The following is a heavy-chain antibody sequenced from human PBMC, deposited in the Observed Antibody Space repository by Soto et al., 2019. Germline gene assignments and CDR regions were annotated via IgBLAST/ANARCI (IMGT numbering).Heavy chain of an antibody. CDR2: IYYSGST. D-gene: IGHD3-22*01. V-gene: IGHV4-30-4*01. Sequence: SETLSLTCTVSGGSISSGDYYWSWIRQPPGKGLEWIGYIYYSGSTYYNPSLQSRVTMSVDRSRNQFSLKLNSVTAADTAVYYCARVRREYDNSGPVDYWGQGTLVTVSS. J-gene: IGHJ4*02. CDR3: ARVRREYDNSGPVDY. CDR1: GGSISSGDYY.